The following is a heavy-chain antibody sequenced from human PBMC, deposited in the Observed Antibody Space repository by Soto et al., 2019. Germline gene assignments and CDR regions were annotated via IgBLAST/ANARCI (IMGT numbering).Heavy chain of an antibody. D-gene: IGHD3-22*01. Sequence: SETLSLTCTVSGGSISSSTYYWGWIRQPPGKGLEWIGSTYTSGSTNYNPSLKSRVTMSVDTSKNQFSLKLSSVTAADTAVYYCARVYYDSTHAFDIWGQGTMVTVSS. V-gene: IGHV4-39*07. CDR1: GGSISSSTYY. J-gene: IGHJ3*02. CDR3: ARVYYDSTHAFDI. CDR2: TYTSGST.